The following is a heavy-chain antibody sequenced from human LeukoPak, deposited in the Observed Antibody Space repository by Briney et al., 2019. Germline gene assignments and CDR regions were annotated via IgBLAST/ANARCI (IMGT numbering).Heavy chain of an antibody. V-gene: IGHV3-21*01. CDR3: ARLVSVGDSSGWYELNWFDP. Sequence: GGSLRLSCAASGFTFSSYSMNWVRQAPGKGLEWVSSISSSSSYIYYADSVKGRFTISRDNAKNSLYLQMNSLRAEDTAVYYCARLVSVGDSSGWYELNWFDPWGQGTLVTVSS. CDR1: GFTFSSYS. J-gene: IGHJ5*02. CDR2: ISSSSSYI. D-gene: IGHD6-19*01.